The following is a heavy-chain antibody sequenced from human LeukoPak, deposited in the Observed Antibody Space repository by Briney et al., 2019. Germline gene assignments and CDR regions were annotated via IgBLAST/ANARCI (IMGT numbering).Heavy chain of an antibody. D-gene: IGHD2-2*01. Sequence: GGTLRLSCAASGFTFNTYGMSWVRQAPGKGLEWVSTIHPSGINTHHADSVKGRFTISRDNSKNTLYLQMNSLRVEDTAIYYCARDPSTLLPTDDSWGQGTLVAVSS. CDR3: ARDPSTLLPTDDS. CDR1: GFTFNTYG. CDR2: IHPSGINT. J-gene: IGHJ4*02. V-gene: IGHV3-23*05.